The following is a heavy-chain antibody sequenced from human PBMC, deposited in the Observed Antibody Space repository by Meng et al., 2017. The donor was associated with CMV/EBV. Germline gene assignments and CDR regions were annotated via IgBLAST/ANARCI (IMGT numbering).Heavy chain of an antibody. Sequence: GESLKISCATPGFTFNIYAITWVRQAPGKGLEWVSSISGNSGSTYYADSVKGRFTISRDNSKNTLYLQMNSLRAEDTAVYYCARSLTGTGYFFDYWGQGTLVTVSS. D-gene: IGHD1/OR15-1a*01. V-gene: IGHV3-23*01. J-gene: IGHJ4*02. CDR3: ARSLTGTGYFFDY. CDR2: ISGNSGST. CDR1: GFTFNIYA.